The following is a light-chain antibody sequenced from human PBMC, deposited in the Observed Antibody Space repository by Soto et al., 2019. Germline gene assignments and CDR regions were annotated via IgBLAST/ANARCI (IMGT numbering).Light chain of an antibody. CDR1: QGISSY. V-gene: IGKV1-9*01. Sequence: IQLTQSPSSLSASVGDRVTITCRASQGISSYLAWYQQKPGKAPKLLIYATSTLQSGVPSRFSGSGSGTDFPLTISSLQHEDFATYYCQQLNSYPRLTFGGGTKVEIK. J-gene: IGKJ4*02. CDR3: QQLNSYPRLT. CDR2: ATS.